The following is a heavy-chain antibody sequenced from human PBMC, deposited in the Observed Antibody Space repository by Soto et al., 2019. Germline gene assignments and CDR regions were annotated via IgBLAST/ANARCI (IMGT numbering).Heavy chain of an antibody. J-gene: IGHJ5*01. CDR3: AKDAVPYNGKWDWFDS. D-gene: IGHD1-26*01. V-gene: IGHV3-23*01. Sequence: DVQLLESGGGLVQPGGSLTLSCAASRFTFSDFAMSWVRQAPGKGLEWGSSIGGGGTDTYYADSVKGRFTISRDNSKNRLYLPMDSLRDEDTAVYYCAKDAVPYNGKWDWFDSWGQGTLVTASS. CDR1: RFTFSDFA. CDR2: IGGGGTDT.